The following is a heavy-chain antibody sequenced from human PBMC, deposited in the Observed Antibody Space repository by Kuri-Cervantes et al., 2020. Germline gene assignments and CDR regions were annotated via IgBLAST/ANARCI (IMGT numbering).Heavy chain of an antibody. CDR3: ARERITMVRGVTWFDP. Sequence: ESLKISCTVSGGSVSRGSYYWSWIRQPPGKGLEWIGYIYYSGSTYYNPSLKSRVTISVDTSKNQFSLKLSSVTAADTAVYYCARERITMVRGVTWFDPWGQGTLVTVSS. CDR2: IYYSGST. CDR1: GGSVSRGSYY. V-gene: IGHV4-61*01. D-gene: IGHD3-10*01. J-gene: IGHJ5*02.